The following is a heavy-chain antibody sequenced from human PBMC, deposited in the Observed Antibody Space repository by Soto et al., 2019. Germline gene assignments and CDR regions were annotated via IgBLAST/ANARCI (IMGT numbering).Heavy chain of an antibody. CDR2: IKQDGTEK. Sequence: PGGSLRLSCAASGFTFSSYAMSWVRQAPGKGLEWVADIKQDGTEKYYVDSVKGRFTISRDNAKNSLYLQMNSLRAEDTAVYYCARDKYYDFWIGYSNYYFDYWGQGALVTVSS. CDR1: GFTFSSYA. V-gene: IGHV3-7*03. CDR3: ARDKYYDFWIGYSNYYFDY. J-gene: IGHJ4*02. D-gene: IGHD3-3*01.